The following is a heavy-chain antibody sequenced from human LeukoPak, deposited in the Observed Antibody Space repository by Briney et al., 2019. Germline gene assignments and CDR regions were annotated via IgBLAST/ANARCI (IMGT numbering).Heavy chain of an antibody. J-gene: IGHJ4*02. CDR2: ISGSGSLT. CDR3: ARGSGDSCYSPPDY. D-gene: IGHD2-15*01. CDR1: GFTFSSYA. Sequence: GGSLRLSCAASGFTFSSYAITWVRQAPGKGLEWVSSISGSGSLTYYADSVKGRFTISRDNSENTLYLQMNSLRAEDTAVYYCARGSGDSCYSPPDYWGQGTLVTVSS. V-gene: IGHV3-23*01.